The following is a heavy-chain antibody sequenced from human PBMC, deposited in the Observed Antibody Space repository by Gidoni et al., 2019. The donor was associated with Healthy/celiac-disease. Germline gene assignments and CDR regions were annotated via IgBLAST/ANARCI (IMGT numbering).Heavy chain of an antibody. D-gene: IGHD3-10*01. V-gene: IGHV1-18*01. J-gene: IGHJ4*02. CDR2: ISAYNGNT. CDR3: ARALGITMVRRVGNFDY. Sequence: QVQLVQSGAEVKKPGASVKVSCKASGYTVTSYGISWVRQAPGQGLEWMGWISAYNGNTNYAQKLQGRVTMTTDTSTSRADMELRGLRCDDTAVYYCARALGITMVRRVGNFDYGGQGTLVTVSS. CDR1: GYTVTSYG.